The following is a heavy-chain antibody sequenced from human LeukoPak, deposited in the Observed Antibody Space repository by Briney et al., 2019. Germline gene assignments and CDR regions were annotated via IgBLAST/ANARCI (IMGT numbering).Heavy chain of an antibody. J-gene: IGHJ3*02. CDR2: IIPIFGTA. CDR1: GGTFSSYA. D-gene: IGHD2-21*02. CDR3: ARPFRHIVVVTAIADAFDI. Sequence: ASVKVSCKASGGTFSSYAISWVRQPPGQGLEWMGGIIPIFGTANYAQKFQGRVTSTADESTSTAYMELSSLRSEDTAVYYCARPFRHIVVVTAIADAFDIWGQGTMVTVSS. V-gene: IGHV1-69*13.